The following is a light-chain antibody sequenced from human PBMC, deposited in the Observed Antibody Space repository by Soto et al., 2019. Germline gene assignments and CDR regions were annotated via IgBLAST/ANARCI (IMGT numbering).Light chain of an antibody. CDR2: GAS. CDR1: QSVSSSY. Sequence: DIVLTQSPGTLSLSPGERAALFCRASQSVSSSYLAWYQQKPGQAPRLLIYGASNRATGIPDRFSGSGSGTDFTLTISRLEPEDFAVYYCQQYDNSPLTFGGGTKVEIK. V-gene: IGKV3-20*01. CDR3: QQYDNSPLT. J-gene: IGKJ4*01.